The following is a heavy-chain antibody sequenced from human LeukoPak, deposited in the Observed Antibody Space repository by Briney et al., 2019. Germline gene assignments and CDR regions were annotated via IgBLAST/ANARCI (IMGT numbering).Heavy chain of an antibody. D-gene: IGHD3-9*01. CDR2: IYYSGST. V-gene: IGHV4-39*01. J-gene: IGHJ4*02. CDR1: GGSIGNTTFY. CDR3: VRHGVTTTGYFWD. Sequence: SETLSLTCTVSGGSIGNTTFYWGWIRQPPGKGLEWIGTIYYSGSTYYNPSLKSRVTVSIDTSKNQFSLKLSSVTATDTAVYYCVRHGVTTTGYFWDWGQGTLVSVSS.